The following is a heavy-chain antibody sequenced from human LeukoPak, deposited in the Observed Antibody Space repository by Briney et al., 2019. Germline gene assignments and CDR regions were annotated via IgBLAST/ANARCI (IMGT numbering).Heavy chain of an antibody. V-gene: IGHV3-21*01. J-gene: IGHJ4*02. Sequence: PGGSLRLSCAASGFTFSSYSMNWVRQAPGKGLEWVSSISSSSSYIYYADSVKGRFTISRDNAKNSLYLQMNSLRAEDTAVYYCARGIRYYDILTGYQIEGNWGQGTLVTVSS. D-gene: IGHD3-9*01. CDR3: ARGIRYYDILTGYQIEGN. CDR1: GFTFSSYS. CDR2: ISSSSSYI.